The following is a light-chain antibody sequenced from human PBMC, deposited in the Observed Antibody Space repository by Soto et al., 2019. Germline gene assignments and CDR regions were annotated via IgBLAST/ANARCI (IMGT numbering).Light chain of an antibody. Sequence: EIVLTQSPATLSLSPGEIATLSCRASQSVSSYLAWYQQKPGQAPRLLIYDASNRATGIPARFSGSGSGTDFSLTISSLEPEDFAVYYSQQSSNWPPWTFGKGTKVEIK. CDR2: DAS. J-gene: IGKJ1*01. CDR3: QQSSNWPPWT. CDR1: QSVSSY. V-gene: IGKV3-11*01.